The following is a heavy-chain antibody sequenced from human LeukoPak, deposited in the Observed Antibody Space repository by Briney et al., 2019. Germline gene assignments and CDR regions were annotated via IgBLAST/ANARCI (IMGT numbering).Heavy chain of an antibody. V-gene: IGHV3-49*01. Sequence: GRSLGLSCISSGFTFSDYAMSWFRQAPGKGLEWVGFIRTKTYSETTDYAASVRGRFTISRAGSESIAYLQMNSLKIEDTAVYYCARDGGYCDSATCFSDYWGQGTLVTVST. J-gene: IGHJ4*02. D-gene: IGHD2-2*01. CDR3: ARDGGYCDSATCFSDY. CDR1: GFTFSDYA. CDR2: IRTKTYSETT.